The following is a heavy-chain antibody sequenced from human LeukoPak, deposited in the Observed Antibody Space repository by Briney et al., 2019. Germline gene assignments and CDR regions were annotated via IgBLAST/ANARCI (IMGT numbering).Heavy chain of an antibody. CDR1: GYTFSAYY. D-gene: IGHD3-22*01. V-gene: IGHV1-2*06. CDR2: TNPNNGGT. J-gene: IGHJ3*02. CDR3: AGEDNSSGYRPFDI. Sequence: AASVKLSCKASGYTFSAYYIHWVRQAPGQGLEWMGRTNPNNGGTNYAQKFQGRVTMTRDMSMSPAYMELSRLRSDDTAVYYCAGEDNSSGYRPFDIWGQGTMVTVPS.